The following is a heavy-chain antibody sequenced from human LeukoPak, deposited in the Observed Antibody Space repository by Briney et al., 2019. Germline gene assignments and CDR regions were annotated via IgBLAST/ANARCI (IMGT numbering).Heavy chain of an antibody. CDR1: GGSISSSSYY. D-gene: IGHD6-19*01. V-gene: IGHV4-39*01. J-gene: IGHJ4*02. CDR3: ARRDSSGRYLRLTHKALFDY. CDR2: IYYSGST. Sequence: SETLSLTCTVSGGSISSSSYYWGWIRQPPGKGPEWIGSIYYSGSTYYNPSLKSRVTISVDTSKNQFSLKLSSVTAADTAVYYCARRDSSGRYLRLTHKALFDYWGQGTLVTVSS.